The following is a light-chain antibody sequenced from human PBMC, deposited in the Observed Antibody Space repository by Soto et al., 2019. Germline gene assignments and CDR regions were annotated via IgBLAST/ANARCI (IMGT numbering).Light chain of an antibody. CDR1: SSDVGAYGF. V-gene: IGLV2-14*03. J-gene: IGLJ1*01. Sequence: QSALTQPASVSGSPGQSITISCTGTSSDVGAYGFVSWYQQHPDKAPKLMIYEVSNRPSGVSNRFSGSKSVNTATLTISGLQAEDEADYYCSSYTSRSTRVFGTGTKVTVL. CDR3: SSYTSRSTRV. CDR2: EVS.